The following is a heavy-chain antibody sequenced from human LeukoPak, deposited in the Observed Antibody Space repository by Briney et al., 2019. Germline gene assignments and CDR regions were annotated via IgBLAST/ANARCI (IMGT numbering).Heavy chain of an antibody. D-gene: IGHD3-3*01. CDR2: IIPIFGTA. Sequence: ASVKVSCKTSGGTFSSYAISWVRQAPGQGLEWMGGIIPIFGTANYAQKFQGRVTITADKSTSTAYMELSSLRSEDTAVYYCARDHYEGGYYPDDAFDIWGQGTMVTVSS. CDR3: ARDHYEGGYYPDDAFDI. J-gene: IGHJ3*02. CDR1: GGTFSSYA. V-gene: IGHV1-69*06.